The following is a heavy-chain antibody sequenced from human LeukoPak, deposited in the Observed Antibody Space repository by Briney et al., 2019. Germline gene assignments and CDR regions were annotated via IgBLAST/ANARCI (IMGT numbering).Heavy chain of an antibody. Sequence: KPSETLSLTCAVYGGSFSGYYWSWIRQPPGKGLEWIGEINHSGSTNYNPSLKSRVTISVDTSKNQFSLKLSSVTAADTAVYYCARGQRRYCSGGGCYSKGIDYWGQGTLVTVSS. CDR1: GGSFSGYY. J-gene: IGHJ4*02. V-gene: IGHV4-34*01. D-gene: IGHD2-15*01. CDR3: ARGQRRYCSGGGCYSKGIDY. CDR2: INHSGST.